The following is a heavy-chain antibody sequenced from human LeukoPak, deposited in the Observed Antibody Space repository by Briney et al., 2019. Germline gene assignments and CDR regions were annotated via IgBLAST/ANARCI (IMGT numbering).Heavy chain of an antibody. CDR3: ARDRRYGVHWYYGMDV. D-gene: IGHD3-16*02. Sequence: SRFIEGRSFELGVRQAIEKRLEGVSVIYSGGSTYYAGSVKGRFTISRDNSKNTLYLQMNSLRAEDTAVYYCARDRRYGVHWYYGMDVWGQGTTVTVSS. J-gene: IGHJ6*02. CDR1: RFIEGRSF. CDR2: IYSGGST. V-gene: IGHV3-66*02.